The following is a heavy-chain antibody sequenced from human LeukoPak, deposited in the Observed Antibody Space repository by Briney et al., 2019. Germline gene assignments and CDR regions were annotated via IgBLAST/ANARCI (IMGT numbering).Heavy chain of an antibody. Sequence: SETLSLTCTVSGGSISSSSYYWGWIRQPPGKGLEWIGSIYYSGSTYYNPSLKSRVTISVDTSKNQFSLKLSSVTAADTAVYYCARAPYYYDSSGYYYLGFDPWGQGTLVTVSS. J-gene: IGHJ5*02. V-gene: IGHV4-39*07. D-gene: IGHD3-22*01. CDR3: ARAPYYYDSSGYYYLGFDP. CDR2: IYYSGST. CDR1: GGSISSSSYY.